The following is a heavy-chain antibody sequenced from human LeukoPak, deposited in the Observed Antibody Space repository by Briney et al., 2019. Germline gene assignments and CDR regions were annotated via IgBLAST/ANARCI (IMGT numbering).Heavy chain of an antibody. J-gene: IGHJ4*02. CDR1: GFTVTRYA. V-gene: IGHV3-30*04. D-gene: IGHD1-26*01. CDR2: QTANRGAK. Sequence: PGGSLRPSCAASGFTVTRYAIHWVRQAPGAGLEWVAIQTANRGAKFYADSVKGRFTLSRDDSQNTVFLQMNSLRAEDTALYYCSRDAQSGAHSDFDYWGQGTLVAVSS. CDR3: SRDAQSGAHSDFDY.